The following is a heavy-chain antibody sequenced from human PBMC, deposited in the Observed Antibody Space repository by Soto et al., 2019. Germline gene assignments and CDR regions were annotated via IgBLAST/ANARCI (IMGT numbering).Heavy chain of an antibody. J-gene: IGHJ5*02. CDR2: IYHMGGT. Sequence: PSEIMSVTYTVSGASLDGLYWSWILKSTGKGLEWIGYIYHMGGTDYNPSLKSRVTISIDKSKNQFSLNLRSVTAADTAVYFCARFTYKSGFNCFGPRGQGTQVSVYS. V-gene: IGHV4-59*11. CDR3: ARFTYKSGFNCFGP. CDR1: GASLDGLY. D-gene: IGHD5-12*01.